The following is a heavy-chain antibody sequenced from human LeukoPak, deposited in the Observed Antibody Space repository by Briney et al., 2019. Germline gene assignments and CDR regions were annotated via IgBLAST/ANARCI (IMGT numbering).Heavy chain of an antibody. V-gene: IGHV4-39*01. CDR2: VHSSGSS. CDR3: AGRTGSNCWRVAIDG. Sequence: SQTLSLTCTVSGGSISSHSYYWGWIRQPPGKGLEWIGRVHSSGSSYYNPSLKRRVTISIDTSKNQFSLNLNPVTAAAPAVYYGAGRTGSNCWRVAIDGWGRGTLVTAS. CDR1: GGSISSHSYY. J-gene: IGHJ4*02. D-gene: IGHD1-1*01.